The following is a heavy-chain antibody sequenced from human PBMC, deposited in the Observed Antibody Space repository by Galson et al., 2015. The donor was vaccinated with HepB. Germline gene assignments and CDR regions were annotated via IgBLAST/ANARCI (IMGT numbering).Heavy chain of an antibody. V-gene: IGHV3-7*01. Sequence: SLRLSCAGSGFTFNSHYMTWVRQAPGKGLEWVADIKEDGSEEHYVDSVKGRFTISRDNARNSFFLQMNSLRVEDTGVYYCTRDVRDSNYFSWFDPWGQGTLVTVSS. CDR2: IKEDGSEE. D-gene: IGHD4-11*01. CDR3: TRDVRDSNYFSWFDP. J-gene: IGHJ5*02. CDR1: GFTFNSHY.